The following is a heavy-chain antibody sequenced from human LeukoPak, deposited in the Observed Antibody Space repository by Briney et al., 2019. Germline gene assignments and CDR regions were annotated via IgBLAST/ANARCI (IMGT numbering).Heavy chain of an antibody. Sequence: PSQTLSLTCTVSGGSISSGGYYWSWIRQHPGKGLEWIGYIYYSGSTYYNPSLKSRVTISVDTSKNQFSLKLSSVTAADTAVYYCARENGEDNNWFDPWGQGTLVTVSS. CDR2: IYYSGST. CDR3: ARENGEDNNWFDP. J-gene: IGHJ5*02. V-gene: IGHV4-31*03. D-gene: IGHD3-10*01. CDR1: GGSISSGGYY.